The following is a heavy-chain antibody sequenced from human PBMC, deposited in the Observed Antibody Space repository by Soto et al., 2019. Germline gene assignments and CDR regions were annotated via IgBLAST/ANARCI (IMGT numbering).Heavy chain of an antibody. Sequence: ASVKVSCKASGYTFTSYDINWVRQATGQGLEWMGWMNPNSGNTGYAQKFQGRVTMTRNTSISTADMELSSLRSEDTAVYYCARPGTGDYYYCYYGMDVWGQGTTVTVSS. J-gene: IGHJ6*02. CDR2: MNPNSGNT. CDR3: ARPGTGDYYYCYYGMDV. V-gene: IGHV1-8*01. D-gene: IGHD7-27*01. CDR1: GYTFTSYD.